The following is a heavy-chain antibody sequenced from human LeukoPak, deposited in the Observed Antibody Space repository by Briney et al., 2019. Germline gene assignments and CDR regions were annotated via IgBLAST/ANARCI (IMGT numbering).Heavy chain of an antibody. V-gene: IGHV1-2*02. CDR1: GYTFTGYY. Sequence: ASVKVSCKASGYTFTGYYMHWVRQAPGQGLEWMGWINPNSGGTNYVQKFQGRVTMTRDTSISTAYMELSRLRSDDTAVYYCARLEWLRYRYYFDYWGQGTLVTVSS. CDR3: ARLEWLRYRYYFDY. CDR2: INPNSGGT. J-gene: IGHJ4*02. D-gene: IGHD5-12*01.